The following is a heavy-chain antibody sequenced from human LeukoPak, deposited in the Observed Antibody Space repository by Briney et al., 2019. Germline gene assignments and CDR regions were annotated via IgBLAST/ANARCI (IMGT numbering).Heavy chain of an antibody. D-gene: IGHD1-26*01. J-gene: IGHJ6*02. V-gene: IGHV4-59*01. CDR1: GGSISSYY. CDR3: ASRSHSGRAPYYYYGMDV. Sequence: PSETLSLTCTVSGGSISSYYWSWIRQPPGKGLEWIGYIYYSGSTNYNPSLKSRVTISVDTSKNQFSLKLSSVTAADPAVYYCASRSHSGRAPYYYYGMDVWGQGTTVTVSS. CDR2: IYYSGST.